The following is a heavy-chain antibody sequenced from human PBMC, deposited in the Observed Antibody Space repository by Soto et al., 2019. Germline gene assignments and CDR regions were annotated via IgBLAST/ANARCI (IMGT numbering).Heavy chain of an antibody. Sequence: SETLSLTCTVSGGSISSYYWSWIRQPPGKGLEWIGYIYYSGSTNYNPSLKSRVTISVDTSKNQFSLKLSSVTAADTAVYYCARVRLRESYRFNPYYFDYWGQGTLVTVSS. CDR1: GGSISSYY. D-gene: IGHD3-16*02. J-gene: IGHJ4*02. V-gene: IGHV4-59*01. CDR3: ARVRLRESYRFNPYYFDY. CDR2: IYYSGST.